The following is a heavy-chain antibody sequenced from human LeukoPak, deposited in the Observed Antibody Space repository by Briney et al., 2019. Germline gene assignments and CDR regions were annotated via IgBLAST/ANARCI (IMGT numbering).Heavy chain of an antibody. CDR1: GGSISSGSYY. J-gene: IGHJ5*02. CDR2: IKSSGGT. Sequence: SETLSLTCTVSGGSISSGSYYWGWIRQYPGKGLEWIGYIKSSGGTFYSPSLKSRVTILVDTSKNQFSLKLSSVTAADTAVYYCARSQGGNTLWFDPWGQGTLVTVSS. D-gene: IGHD4-23*01. V-gene: IGHV4-31*03. CDR3: ARSQGGNTLWFDP.